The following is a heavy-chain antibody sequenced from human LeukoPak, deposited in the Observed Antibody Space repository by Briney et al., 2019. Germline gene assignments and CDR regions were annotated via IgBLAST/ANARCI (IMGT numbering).Heavy chain of an antibody. CDR2: INSDGSST. Sequence: QPGGSLRLSCAASGFTFSSYWMHWVRQAPGKGLVWVSRINSDGSSTSYADSVKGRFTISRDNGKNTLYLQMDSLKTEDTAVYYCTREIRYFDWFQADYWGQGTLVTVSS. CDR1: GFTFSSYW. D-gene: IGHD3-9*01. CDR3: TREIRYFDWFQADY. V-gene: IGHV3-74*01. J-gene: IGHJ4*02.